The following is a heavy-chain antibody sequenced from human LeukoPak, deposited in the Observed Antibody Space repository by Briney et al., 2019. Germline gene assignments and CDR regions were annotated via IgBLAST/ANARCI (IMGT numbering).Heavy chain of an antibody. CDR3: ARDRDTAMGWGLFDY. CDR1: GFTFSSYW. J-gene: IGHJ4*02. D-gene: IGHD5-18*01. V-gene: IGHV3-74*01. CDR2: INSDGSST. Sequence: PGGSLRLSCAASGFTFSSYWMHWVRQAPGKGLVWVSRINSDGSSTSYADSVKGRFTISRDNAKNTLYLQMNSLRAEDTAVYYCARDRDTAMGWGLFDYWGPGTLVTVSS.